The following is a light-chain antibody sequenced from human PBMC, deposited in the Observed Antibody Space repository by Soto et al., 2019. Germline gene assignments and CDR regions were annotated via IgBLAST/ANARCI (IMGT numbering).Light chain of an antibody. CDR2: ATS. J-gene: IGKJ4*01. V-gene: IGKV1-9*01. Sequence: DIQLTQSPSFLSASVGDRVTITCRASQGPISYVAWYQQKPGKVPKLLIYATSTLQSGVPSRFSGSKSGTDVTLTVSSLQPEDVATYYCQHHNGYPLTFGGGTKVEIK. CDR3: QHHNGYPLT. CDR1: QGPISY.